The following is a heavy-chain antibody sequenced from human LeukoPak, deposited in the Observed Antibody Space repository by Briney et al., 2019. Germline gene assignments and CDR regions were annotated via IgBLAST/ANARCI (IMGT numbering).Heavy chain of an antibody. J-gene: IGHJ4*02. Sequence: PGGSLRLSCTASGFTFDDFAMNWVRQAPGKGLEWVSYISSSGGTIYYADSVRGRFTVSRDNAKNSLYLQMNSLRAEDTAVYYCARDWGIAEAWGQGTLVTVSS. CDR3: ARDWGIAEA. CDR2: ISSSGGTI. V-gene: IGHV3-48*03. D-gene: IGHD6-19*01. CDR1: GFTFDDFA.